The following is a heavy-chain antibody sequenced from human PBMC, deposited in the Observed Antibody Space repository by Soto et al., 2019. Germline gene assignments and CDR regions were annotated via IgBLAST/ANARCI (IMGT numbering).Heavy chain of an antibody. Sequence: ASVKVSCKASGYTFTSYDINWVRQATGQGLEYLGWMNPNSGNTAYVQKFQGRVTMTWDTSITTAYMELSSLRSEDTAVYFCARGIKSGAYGGWFDPGGREPLATVSS. CDR2: MNPNSGNT. CDR1: GYTFTSYD. J-gene: IGHJ5*02. V-gene: IGHV1-8*01. CDR3: ARGIKSGAYGGWFDP. D-gene: IGHD5-12*01.